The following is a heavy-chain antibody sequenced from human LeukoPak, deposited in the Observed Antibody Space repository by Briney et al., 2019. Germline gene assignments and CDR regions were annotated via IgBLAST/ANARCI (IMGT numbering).Heavy chain of an antibody. J-gene: IGHJ5*02. CDR3: AREGLNMVRGVIPKEAWGWFDP. CDR2: INHSGST. Sequence: SETLSLTCAVYGGSFSGYYWTWIRQPPGKGLEWIGEINHSGSTNYNPSLKSRVTISVDTSKNQFSLKLTSVTAADTAVYYCAREGLNMVRGVIPKEAWGWFDPWGQGTLVTVSS. V-gene: IGHV4-34*01. D-gene: IGHD3-10*01. CDR1: GGSFSGYY.